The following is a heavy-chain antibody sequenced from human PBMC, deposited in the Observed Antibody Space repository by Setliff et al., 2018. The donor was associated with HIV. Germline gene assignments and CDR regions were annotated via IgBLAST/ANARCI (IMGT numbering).Heavy chain of an antibody. J-gene: IGHJ3*02. V-gene: IGHV1-2*06. CDR1: GYTFTGYY. D-gene: IGHD2-21*02. CDR3: ASKGGSENYPDSDAFDI. CDR2: INPNTGGT. Sequence: GASMKVSCKTSGYTFTGYYIHWVRQVPGQGLEWMGRINPNTGGTDYAQKFQGRVTMTGDTSTSTVYLELRSLRSEDTAVYFCASKGGSENYPDSDAFDIWGQGTLVTVSS.